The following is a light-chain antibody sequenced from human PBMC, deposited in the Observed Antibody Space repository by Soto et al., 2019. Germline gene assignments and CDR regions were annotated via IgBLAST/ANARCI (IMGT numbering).Light chain of an antibody. CDR3: QQYNNWPRT. CDR2: GVS. Sequence: EIVMTQSPATLSLSPGERATLSCRASQLFSSNLAWYQHKPGQAPRLLIYGVSTRDTGVPDRFSGSASGTEFTLTISSLQSEDFAVYYCQQYNNWPRTFGQGTRLDIK. J-gene: IGKJ5*01. CDR1: QLFSSN. V-gene: IGKV3-15*01.